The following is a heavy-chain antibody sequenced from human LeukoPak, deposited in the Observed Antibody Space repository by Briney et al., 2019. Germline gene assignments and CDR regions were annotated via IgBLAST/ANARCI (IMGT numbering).Heavy chain of an antibody. D-gene: IGHD3-22*01. J-gene: IGHJ4*02. V-gene: IGHV3-23*01. CDR3: ATPESVVVITVPNY. CDR1: GFTFSSYA. CDR2: ISGSGGST. Sequence: PGGSLRLSCAASGFTFSSYAMSWVRQAPGKGLEWVSAISGSGGSTYYADSVKGRFTISRDNPKNTLYLQMNSLRAEDTAVYYCATPESVVVITVPNYWGQGTLVTVSS.